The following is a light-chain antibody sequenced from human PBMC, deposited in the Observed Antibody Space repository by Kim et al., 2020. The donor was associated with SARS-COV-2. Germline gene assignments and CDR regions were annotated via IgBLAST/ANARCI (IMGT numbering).Light chain of an antibody. CDR1: QSVSSN. Sequence: GSPGERVTLSCRASQSVSSNLAWYQKTVGQAPRLLIYGASTRATGIPARFSGSGSGTEFTLTISSLQSEDFAVYYCQQYNNWPPYTFGQGTKLEI. J-gene: IGKJ2*01. CDR3: QQYNNWPPYT. V-gene: IGKV3D-15*01. CDR2: GAS.